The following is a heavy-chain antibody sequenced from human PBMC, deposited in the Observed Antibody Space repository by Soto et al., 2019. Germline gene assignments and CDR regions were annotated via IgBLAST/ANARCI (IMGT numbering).Heavy chain of an antibody. J-gene: IGHJ6*02. Sequence: ASVKVSCKASGGTFSSYAISWVRQAPGQGLEWMGGIIPIFGTANYAQKFQGRVTITADESTSTAYMELSSLRSEDPAVYYCARDLLRYGDYVSDYYYYGMDVWGQGTTVTVSS. CDR2: IIPIFGTA. D-gene: IGHD4-17*01. CDR3: ARDLLRYGDYVSDYYYYGMDV. V-gene: IGHV1-69*13. CDR1: GGTFSSYA.